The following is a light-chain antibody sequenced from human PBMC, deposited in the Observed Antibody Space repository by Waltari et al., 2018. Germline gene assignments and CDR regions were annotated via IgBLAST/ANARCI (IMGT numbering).Light chain of an antibody. V-gene: IGKV4-1*01. J-gene: IGKJ3*01. Sequence: VLYSSNNKNYLAWYQHKPGQPPKLLIYWASTRESGVPDRFSGSGSGTDFTLTISSLQAEDVAVYYCQQYYSTPLTFGPGTKVDIK. CDR1: VLYSSNNKNY. CDR2: WAS. CDR3: QQYYSTPLT.